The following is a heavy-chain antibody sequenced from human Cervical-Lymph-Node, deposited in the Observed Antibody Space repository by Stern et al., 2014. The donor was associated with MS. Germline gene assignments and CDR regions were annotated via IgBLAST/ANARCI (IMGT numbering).Heavy chain of an antibody. CDR2: ITPLFGTA. CDR3: ARHQGGISAF. J-gene: IGHJ4*02. CDR1: GDSFNNFD. D-gene: IGHD6-13*01. Sequence: QVQLQQSGAEVKKPGSSVKVSCKASGDSFNNFDIGWVRQAPGQGPEWVGGITPLFGTANYAQRLQDRVTFTADESTSTAYMELSRLTSEDTAIYYCARHQGGISAFWGQGTLVTVSS. V-gene: IGHV1-69*01.